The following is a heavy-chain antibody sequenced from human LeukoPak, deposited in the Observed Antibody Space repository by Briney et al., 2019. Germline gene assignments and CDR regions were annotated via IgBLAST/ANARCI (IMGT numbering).Heavy chain of an antibody. Sequence: GGSLRLSCAASGFTFSSYWMSWVRQAPGKGLEWVANIKQDGSEKYYVDSVKGRFTISRDNAKNSLYLQMNSLRAEDTAVYYCARDVRLGYCSGGSCYPSHWFDPWGQGTLVTVSS. V-gene: IGHV3-7*01. CDR2: IKQDGSEK. CDR1: GFTFSSYW. CDR3: ARDVRLGYCSGGSCYPSHWFDP. D-gene: IGHD2-15*01. J-gene: IGHJ5*02.